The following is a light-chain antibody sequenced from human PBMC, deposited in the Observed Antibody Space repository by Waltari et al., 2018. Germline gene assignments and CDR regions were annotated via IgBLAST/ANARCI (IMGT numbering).Light chain of an antibody. CDR2: DVS. CDR3: SSYASTSTII. J-gene: IGLJ2*01. CDR1: RSDVGGYNY. Sequence: SALTQPASVSGSPGQPITIPFTGSRSDVGGYNYVTWYQQHPGKAPKLMIYDVSNRPSGVSNRFSGSKSGNTASLTISGLQAEDESDYYCSSYASTSTIIFGGGTKLTVL. V-gene: IGLV2-14*03.